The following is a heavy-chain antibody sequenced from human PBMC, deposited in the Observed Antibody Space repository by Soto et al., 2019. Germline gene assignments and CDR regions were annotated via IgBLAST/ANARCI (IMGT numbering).Heavy chain of an antibody. D-gene: IGHD6-13*01. CDR1: GYTFTSYY. CDR2: INPSGGST. J-gene: IGHJ5*02. V-gene: IGHV1-46*01. Sequence: QVQLVQSGAEVKTPGASVKVSCKASGYTFTSYYMHWVRQAPGQGLEWMGIINPSGGSTSYAQKFQGRVTMTRDTSTSTVYMELSSLRSEDTAVYYCARLMPGKAAAGPAVPWFDPWGQGTLVTVSS. CDR3: ARLMPGKAAAGPAVPWFDP.